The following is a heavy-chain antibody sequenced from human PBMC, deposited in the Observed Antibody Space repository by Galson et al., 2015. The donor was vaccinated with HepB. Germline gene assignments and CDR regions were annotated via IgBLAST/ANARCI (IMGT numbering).Heavy chain of an antibody. Sequence: SVKVSCRASGGTFSSYTISWVRQAPGQGLEWMGRIIPILGIANYAQKFQGRVTITADKSTSTAYMELSSLRSEDTAVYYCASLMSLGYCSSTSCYEDVWGQGTTVTVSS. D-gene: IGHD2-2*01. CDR1: GGTFSSYT. CDR2: IIPILGIA. V-gene: IGHV1-69*02. J-gene: IGHJ6*02. CDR3: ASLMSLGYCSSTSCYEDV.